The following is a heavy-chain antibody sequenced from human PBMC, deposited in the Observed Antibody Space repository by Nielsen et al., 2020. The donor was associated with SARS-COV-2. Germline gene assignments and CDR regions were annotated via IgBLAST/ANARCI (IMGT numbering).Heavy chain of an antibody. CDR1: GGSINNGDSY. D-gene: IGHD6-19*01. V-gene: IGHV4-30-4*01. Sequence: SETLSLTCTVSGGSINNGDSYWSWIRQPPGKGLEWIGYIYYSGSTYYNPSLKSRVTISVDTSKNQFSLKLSSVTAADTAMYYCARVKRSSGWYADPYGMDVWGQGTTVTVSS. J-gene: IGHJ6*02. CDR3: ARVKRSSGWYADPYGMDV. CDR2: IYYSGST.